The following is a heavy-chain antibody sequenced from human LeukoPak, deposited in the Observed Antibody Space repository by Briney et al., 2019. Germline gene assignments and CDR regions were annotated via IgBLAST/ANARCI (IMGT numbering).Heavy chain of an antibody. CDR2: INPNSGGT. D-gene: IGHD3-22*01. Sequence: ASVKVSCKASGYTFTGYYMHWVRQAPGQGLEWMGWINPNSGGTNYAQKFQGRVTMTRGTSISTAYMELSRLRSDDTAVYYCARGFQTDYYDSSGYYHDLDYWGQGTLVTVSS. J-gene: IGHJ4*02. CDR3: ARGFQTDYYDSSGYYHDLDY. CDR1: GYTFTGYY. V-gene: IGHV1-2*02.